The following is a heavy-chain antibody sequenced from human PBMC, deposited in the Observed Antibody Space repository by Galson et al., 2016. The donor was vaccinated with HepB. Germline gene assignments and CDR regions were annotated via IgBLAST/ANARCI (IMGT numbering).Heavy chain of an antibody. V-gene: IGHV4-31*03. Sequence: TLSLTCNALGGSFRSGGYYWSWIRQHPGKGLEWIGHTHYTGTTYYNPSLKSRITISVDKSKDLLSLTLSSVTAADTAVYYCARGRNIIGTPNIYNWFDPWGQGTLVTVSS. J-gene: IGHJ5*02. CDR3: ARGRNIIGTPNIYNWFDP. CDR1: GGSFRSGGYY. D-gene: IGHD1/OR15-1a*01. CDR2: THYTGTT.